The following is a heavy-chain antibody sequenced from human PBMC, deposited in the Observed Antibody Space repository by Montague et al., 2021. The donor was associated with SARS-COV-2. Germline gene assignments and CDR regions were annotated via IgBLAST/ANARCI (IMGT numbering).Heavy chain of an antibody. Sequence: SETLSLTCTVSSGSISSSSYSWVWLRPPRGQGLECIGRIYYSSNTYYNPSLKSRVTISVDTTKNQFSLKLRSVTAADTAVYYCAGHVYDILTGYYTYLYFDHWGRGTLVTVSS. CDR1: SGSISSSSYS. J-gene: IGHJ2*01. V-gene: IGHV4-39*01. D-gene: IGHD3-9*01. CDR3: AGHVYDILTGYYTYLYFDH. CDR2: IYYSSNT.